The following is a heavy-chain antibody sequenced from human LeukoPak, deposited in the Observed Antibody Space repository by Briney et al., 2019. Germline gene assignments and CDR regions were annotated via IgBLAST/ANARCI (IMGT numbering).Heavy chain of an antibody. CDR1: GFTFSNAW. Sequence: GGSLRLSCAASGFTFSNAWMSWVRQAPGKGLEWVSVIYSGGNTDHAESVKGRFTISTDNSKNTLYLQMNSLRAEDTAVYYCARDGKDSSGYYFGDSWGQGTLVTVSS. V-gene: IGHV3-66*01. CDR2: IYSGGNT. J-gene: IGHJ4*02. D-gene: IGHD3-22*01. CDR3: ARDGKDSSGYYFGDS.